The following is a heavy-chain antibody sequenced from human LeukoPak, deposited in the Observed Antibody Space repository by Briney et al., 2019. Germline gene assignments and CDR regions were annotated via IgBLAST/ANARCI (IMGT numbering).Heavy chain of an antibody. D-gene: IGHD4-23*01. J-gene: IGHJ4*02. CDR2: IKQDGSEK. Sequence: GGSLRLSCAASGFTFSSYWMSWARQAPGKGLEWVANIKQDGSEKYYVDSVKGRFTISRDNAKNSLYLQMNSLRAEDTAVYDCARDRVSSDYGGNSGIGYWGQGTLVTVSS. CDR3: ARDRVSSDYGGNSGIGY. CDR1: GFTFSSYW. V-gene: IGHV3-7*01.